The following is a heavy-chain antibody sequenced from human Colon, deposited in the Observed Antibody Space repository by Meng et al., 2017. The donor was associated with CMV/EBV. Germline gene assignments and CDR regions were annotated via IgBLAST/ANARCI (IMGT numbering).Heavy chain of an antibody. CDR1: GYTFTRYA. Sequence: ASVTVSCKASGYTFTRYAISWVRQAPGQGLEWMGRISTHNGDTDSAQKFQERVTMTTDTATSTAYMELRSLRSDDTAVYYCARYEDYCSDTACFLGPYFDNWGQGTLVTVSS. CDR2: ISTHNGDT. V-gene: IGHV1-18*01. D-gene: IGHD2-2*01. CDR3: ARYEDYCSDTACFLGPYFDN. J-gene: IGHJ4*02.